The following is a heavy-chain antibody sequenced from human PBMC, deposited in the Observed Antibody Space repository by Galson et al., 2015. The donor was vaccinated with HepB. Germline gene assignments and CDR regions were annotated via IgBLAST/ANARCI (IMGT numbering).Heavy chain of an antibody. CDR3: AKATIFGVVAGIDY. V-gene: IGHV3-30*18. CDR1: GFTFSTYA. D-gene: IGHD3-3*01. J-gene: IGHJ4*02. Sequence: SLRLSCAASGFTFSTYAMHWVRQAPGKGLEWVAVISYDGSSKSYADSVKGRFTISRDNSMNTLHLQMNSLRGEDTAVYYCAKATIFGVVAGIDYWGQGTLVTVSS. CDR2: ISYDGSSK.